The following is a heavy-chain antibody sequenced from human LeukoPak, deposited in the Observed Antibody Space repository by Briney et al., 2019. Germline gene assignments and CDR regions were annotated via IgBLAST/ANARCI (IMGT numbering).Heavy chain of an antibody. CDR3: ARGINTPLGVVPAAHDDY. V-gene: IGHV1-18*01. D-gene: IGHD2-2*01. CDR1: GDTFTSYG. J-gene: IGHJ4*02. CDR2: ISAYNGNT. Sequence: ASVKVSFKASGDTFTSYGISWVRQAPGQGLEWMGWISAYNGNTNYAQKLQGRVTMTTDASTSTAYMELRSLGSDDTAVYYCARGINTPLGVVPAAHDDYWGQGTLVTVSS.